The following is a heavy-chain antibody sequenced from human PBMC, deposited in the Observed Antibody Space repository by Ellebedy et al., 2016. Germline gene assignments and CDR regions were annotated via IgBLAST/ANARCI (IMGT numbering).Heavy chain of an antibody. CDR1: GYTLTELS. V-gene: IGHV1-46*01. CDR3: VRATGSYPFDN. D-gene: IGHD3-10*01. J-gene: IGHJ4*02. Sequence: ASVKVSXKVSGYTLTELSMHWVRQAPGQGLEWMGIINPSAGTTNYAPRLQGRITITRDTSTNTVYMELSSLRSEDTAVYYCVRATGSYPFDNWGQGTLVTVSS. CDR2: INPSAGTT.